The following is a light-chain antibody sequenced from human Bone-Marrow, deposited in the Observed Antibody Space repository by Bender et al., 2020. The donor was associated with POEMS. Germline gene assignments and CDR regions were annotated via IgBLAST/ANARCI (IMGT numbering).Light chain of an antibody. CDR1: SSNIGSNT. V-gene: IGLV1-44*01. CDR3: AAWDDSLNCLWV. Sequence: QSVLTQPPSASGTPGQRVTLSCSGSSSNIGSNTVNWYKQLPGTAPGLLIYSNNQRPSGVSDRFSSSKSGTSASLAISGLQSEDEADYFCAAWDDSLNCLWVFGGGTKLTVL. J-gene: IGLJ3*02. CDR2: SNN.